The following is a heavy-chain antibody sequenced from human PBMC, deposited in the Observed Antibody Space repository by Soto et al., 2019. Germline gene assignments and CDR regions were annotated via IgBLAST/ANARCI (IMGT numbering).Heavy chain of an antibody. V-gene: IGHV4-4*02. CDR1: GVSISSGNW. CDR2: IFHDGTA. Sequence: SETLSLTCAVSGVSISSGNWWTWVRQSPQRGLEYIGEIFHDGTANYYPSFERRVAISVDTSIFQFSLKLTSVTAADTAIYFCARLVYDTRLNYMYFDFWGQGTLVTVSS. D-gene: IGHD3-10*01. CDR3: ARLVYDTRLNYMYFDF. J-gene: IGHJ4*02.